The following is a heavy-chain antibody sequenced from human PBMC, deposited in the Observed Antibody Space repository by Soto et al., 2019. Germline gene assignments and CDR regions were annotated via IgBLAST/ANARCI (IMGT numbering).Heavy chain of an antibody. Sequence: GGSLRLSCAASGFTFSSYAMSWVRQAPGKGLEWVSAISGSGGSTYYADSVKGRFTISRDNSKNTLYLQMNSLRAEDTAVYYCAKAAYYYDSSGYPEYFQHWGQGTLVTVSS. V-gene: IGHV3-23*01. D-gene: IGHD3-22*01. J-gene: IGHJ1*01. CDR1: GFTFSSYA. CDR3: AKAAYYYDSSGYPEYFQH. CDR2: ISGSGGST.